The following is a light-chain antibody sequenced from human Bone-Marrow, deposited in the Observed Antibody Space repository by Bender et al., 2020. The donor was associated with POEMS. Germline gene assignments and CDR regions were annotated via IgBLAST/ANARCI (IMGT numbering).Light chain of an antibody. CDR1: ELGDKF. CDR3: QAWDSNTVV. J-gene: IGLJ2*01. CDR2: QDT. Sequence: SYDLTQPPSVSVSPGQTASITCSGDELGDKFACWFQQKPGQSPVLVIYQDTKRPSGIPDRFSGSKSGNTATLTISGIQAMDEADYYCQAWDSNTVVFAGGTKLTDL. V-gene: IGLV3-1*01.